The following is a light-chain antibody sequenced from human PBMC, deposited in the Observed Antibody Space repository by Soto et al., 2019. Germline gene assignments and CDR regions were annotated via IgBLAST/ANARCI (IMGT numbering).Light chain of an antibody. CDR3: QQYHSFSLT. CDR1: QVISGW. J-gene: IGKJ4*01. V-gene: IGKV1-5*01. Sequence: DIQMTQSPSTLSASVGDRVTITCRASQVISGWLAWYQQEPGKAPKVLIYDASNLESGVPSRFSGSGSGTEFSLTISSLQPDDFATYYCQQYHSFSLTFGGGTKVEIK. CDR2: DAS.